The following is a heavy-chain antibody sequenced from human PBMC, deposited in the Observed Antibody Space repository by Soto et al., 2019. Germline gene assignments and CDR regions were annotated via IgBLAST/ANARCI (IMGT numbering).Heavy chain of an antibody. J-gene: IGHJ5*02. CDR1: GGSISSYY. CDR2: IYYSGST. D-gene: IGHD6-13*01. CDR3: ARQWGFMRAAAGKVGNWFDP. Sequence: PSETLSLTCTVSGGSISSYYWSWIRQPPGKGLEWIGYIYYSGSTNYNPSLKSRVTISVDTSKNQFSLKLSSVTAADTAVYYCARQWGFMRAAAGKVGNWFDPWGQGALVTVSS. V-gene: IGHV4-59*08.